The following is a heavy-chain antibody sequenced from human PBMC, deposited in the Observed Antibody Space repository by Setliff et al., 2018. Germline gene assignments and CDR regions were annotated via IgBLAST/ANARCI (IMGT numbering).Heavy chain of an antibody. D-gene: IGHD3-16*02. J-gene: IGHJ4*02. Sequence: SETLSLTCVVSGYSINSAYYWGWIRQPPGKGLEWIGSIYYSGSTYYNPSLKSRVTISVDTSKNQFSLKLSSVTAADTAVYYCASIALTEPSYYDYVWGSYRFFHYFDYWGQGALVTVSS. CDR3: ASIALTEPSYYDYVWGSYRFFHYFDY. CDR1: GYSINSAYY. V-gene: IGHV4-38-2*01. CDR2: IYYSGST.